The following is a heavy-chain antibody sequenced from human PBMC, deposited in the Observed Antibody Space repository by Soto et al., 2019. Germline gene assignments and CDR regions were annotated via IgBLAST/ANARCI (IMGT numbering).Heavy chain of an antibody. D-gene: IGHD6-13*01. CDR2: ISAYNGNT. CDR1: GYTFTSYG. V-gene: IGHV1-18*01. Sequence: ASVKVSCKASGYTFTSYGISWVRQAPGQGLEWMGWISAYNGNTNYAQKLQGRVTMTTDTSTSTAYMELRSLRSDDTAVYYCARDPKYSSSWYCDDWGQGTLVTVSS. J-gene: IGHJ4*02. CDR3: ARDPKYSSSWYCDD.